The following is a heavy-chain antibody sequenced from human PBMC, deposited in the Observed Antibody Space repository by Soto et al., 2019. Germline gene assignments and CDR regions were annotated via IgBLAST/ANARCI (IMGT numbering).Heavy chain of an antibody. CDR2: IVVGSGNT. CDR3: SSEDVATGLV. CDR1: GFIFSSFA. Sequence: QMQVVQSGPEVKKPGTSVKVSCKTSGFIFSSFAVQWVRQARGQRLEWVGCIVVGSGNTYFAQKFPKSVTLTRDKSTSTVYMELRSLTFDDTAVYYCSSEDVATGLVWGPGTLVSVSP. J-gene: IGHJ4*02. V-gene: IGHV1-58*01. D-gene: IGHD5-12*01.